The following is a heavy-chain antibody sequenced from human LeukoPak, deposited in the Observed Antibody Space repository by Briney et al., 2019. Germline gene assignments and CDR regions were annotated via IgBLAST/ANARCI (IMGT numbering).Heavy chain of an antibody. D-gene: IGHD3-3*01. CDR2: MWYDGSNK. CDR1: GFTFSSYG. Sequence: PGGSLRLSCAASGFTFSSYGMHWVRQAPGKGLEWVAIMWYDGSNKYYTDSVKGRFTISRDNSKNTLYLQMNSLRVEDTAVYYCARDPGSGYFLWGQGTTVTVSS. J-gene: IGHJ6*02. CDR3: ARDPGSGYFL. V-gene: IGHV3-33*01.